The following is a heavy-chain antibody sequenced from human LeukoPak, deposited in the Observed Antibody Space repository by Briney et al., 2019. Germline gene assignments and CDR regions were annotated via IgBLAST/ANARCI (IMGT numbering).Heavy chain of an antibody. CDR1: GFTFSIYG. CDR2: IGGSGGST. D-gene: IGHD3-10*01. CDR3: AKLMVRGVIIINNWFDS. J-gene: IGHJ5*01. Sequence: GGSLRPSCAASGFTFSIYGMSWVRQAPGKGLEWVSGIGGSGGSTYYADSVKGRFTISRDNSKNTLYLQMNSLRAEDTAVYYCAKLMVRGVIIINNWFDSWGQGTLVTVSS. V-gene: IGHV3-23*01.